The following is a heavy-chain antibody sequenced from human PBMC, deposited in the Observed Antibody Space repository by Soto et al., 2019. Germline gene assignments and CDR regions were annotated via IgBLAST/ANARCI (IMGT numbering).Heavy chain of an antibody. D-gene: IGHD4-17*01. J-gene: IGHJ5*02. CDR3: AREVMTSVTRGWFDP. CDR1: GGSLNSGGYF. Sequence: QVQLQESGPGLVRPSQTLSLTCTVSGGSLNSGGYFWSWIRQVPGKGLEWIGYVYSGDIAYYNPSLQCRVTISLDTSKKQFSLTLTSVTAADTAIYFCAREVMTSVTRGWFDPWGQGTLVTVSS. CDR2: VYSGDIA. V-gene: IGHV4-31*03.